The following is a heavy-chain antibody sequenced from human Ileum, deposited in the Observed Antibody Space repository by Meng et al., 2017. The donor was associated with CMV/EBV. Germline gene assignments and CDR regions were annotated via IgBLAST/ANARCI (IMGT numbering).Heavy chain of an antibody. CDR3: AREPPSGQQLD. Sequence: QLQLPGPGPGLVKPSETPSLTCTGSGGSISSPPYFWGWIRQPPGKGLEWIATISYSGNTYYNPSLKSPVTISLDTSKNQFSLKLTSVTAADTAVYYCAREPPSGQQLDWGQGTLVTVSS. V-gene: IGHV4-39*07. CDR1: GGSISSPPYF. CDR2: ISYSGNT. D-gene: IGHD6-13*01. J-gene: IGHJ4*02.